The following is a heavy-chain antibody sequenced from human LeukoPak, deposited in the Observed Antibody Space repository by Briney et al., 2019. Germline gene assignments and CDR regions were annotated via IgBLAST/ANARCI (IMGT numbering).Heavy chain of an antibody. CDR2: ISHSGGST. Sequence: GGSLRLSCAGTGFTFSIYAMIWVRQAPGKGLEWVSSISHSGGSTYYADSVKGRFTISRDNSESRLFLQMNSLRADDTAVYYCAKGPGQQWLMDHWGQGTLVTVSS. CDR3: AKGPGQQWLMDH. CDR1: GFTFSIYA. J-gene: IGHJ4*02. V-gene: IGHV3-23*01. D-gene: IGHD6-19*01.